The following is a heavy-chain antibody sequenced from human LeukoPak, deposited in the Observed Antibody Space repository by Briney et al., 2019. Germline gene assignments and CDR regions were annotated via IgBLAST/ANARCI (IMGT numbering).Heavy chain of an antibody. D-gene: IGHD6-13*01. CDR3: TTGHYSRTL. CDR2: IYREGST. Sequence: GVSLRLSCAVSGFTVSTMYMSWVRQAPGKGLEWVSVIYREGSTYYADSVKGRFTISRDNSKNTLYLQMNSLRAEDTAVYYCTTGHYSRTLGGQGTLVIVSS. V-gene: IGHV3-66*01. J-gene: IGHJ4*02. CDR1: GFTVSTMY.